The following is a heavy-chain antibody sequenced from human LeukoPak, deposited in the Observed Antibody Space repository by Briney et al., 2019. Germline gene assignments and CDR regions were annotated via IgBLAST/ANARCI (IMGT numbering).Heavy chain of an antibody. Sequence: PGGSLRLSCAASGFTFEDYVMHWVRQAPGKGLEWVSGITWNSGDIDYADSVKGRFTLSRDNAKKPLFLQMNNLRPEDTAIYYCCALDYWGQGTLVSVSS. CDR3: CALDY. CDR2: ITWNSGDI. V-gene: IGHV3-9*01. J-gene: IGHJ4*02. CDR1: GFTFEDYV.